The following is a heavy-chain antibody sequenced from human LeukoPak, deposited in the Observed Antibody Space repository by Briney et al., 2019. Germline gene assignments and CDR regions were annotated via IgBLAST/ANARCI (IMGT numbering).Heavy chain of an antibody. CDR2: IKKDGSEK. D-gene: IGHD3-16*01. Sequence: GGSLRLSCEASGFTFSSYWMSWVRQAPGKGLEWVANIKKDGSEKYYVDSVKGRFIISRDNAKNSLYLQMNSLRVEDTAVYYCARAWGYFDYWGQGTLVTVSS. CDR3: ARAWGYFDY. CDR1: GFTFSSYW. V-gene: IGHV3-7*01. J-gene: IGHJ4*02.